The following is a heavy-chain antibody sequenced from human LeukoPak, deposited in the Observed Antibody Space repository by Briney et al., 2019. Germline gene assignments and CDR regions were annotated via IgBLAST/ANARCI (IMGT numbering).Heavy chain of an antibody. J-gene: IGHJ4*02. CDR3: AKEWRFSSSWYHYYFDY. CDR1: GFTFSSYS. Sequence: PGGSLRLSCAASGFTFSSYSMNWVRQAPGKGLEWISAISGSGGSKYYADSVKGRFTISRDTSTNTLYLQLNSLRVDDTAVYFCAKEWRFSSSWYHYYFDYWGQGTLVTVSS. V-gene: IGHV3-23*01. CDR2: ISGSGGSK. D-gene: IGHD6-13*01.